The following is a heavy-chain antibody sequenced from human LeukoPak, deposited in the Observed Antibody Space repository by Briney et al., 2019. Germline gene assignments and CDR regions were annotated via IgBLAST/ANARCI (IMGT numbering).Heavy chain of an antibody. Sequence: SETLSLTCTVSGGSIETYCWSWIRQPPGKALEWIGYITDSGSSNYTPSLRSRVTISVDTSKNQFSLKLTSVTAADTALYYCARAGFFSSGWYWEFDNRGQGILVTVSS. CDR3: ARAGFFSSGWYWEFDN. V-gene: IGHV4-59*01. CDR2: ITDSGSS. D-gene: IGHD6-19*01. CDR1: GGSIETYC. J-gene: IGHJ4*02.